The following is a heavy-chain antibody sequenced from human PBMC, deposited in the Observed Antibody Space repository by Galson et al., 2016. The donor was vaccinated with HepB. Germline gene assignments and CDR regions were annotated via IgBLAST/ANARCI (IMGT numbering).Heavy chain of an antibody. CDR1: GFAFSRYS. Sequence: SLRLSCAASGFAFSRYSMNWVRQAPGKGLEWLSYISTGGSVIHYADSVKGRFTISRDNAKNSLSLQMNSLSDEDTAVYHCGRGAAVDHWGQGTLVTVSS. CDR2: ISTGGSVI. CDR3: GRGAAVDH. D-gene: IGHD6-13*01. V-gene: IGHV3-48*02. J-gene: IGHJ4*02.